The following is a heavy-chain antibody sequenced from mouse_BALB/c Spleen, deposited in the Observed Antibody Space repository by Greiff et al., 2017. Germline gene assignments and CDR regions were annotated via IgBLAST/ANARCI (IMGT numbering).Heavy chain of an antibody. D-gene: IGHD2-14*01. CDR3: ARAYRYDGYFDY. J-gene: IGHJ2*01. V-gene: IGHV5-6-5*01. CDR2: ISSGGST. CDR1: GFTFSSYA. Sequence: DVMLVESGGGLVKPGGSLKLSCAASGFTFSSYAMSWVRQTPEKRLEWVASISSGGSTYYPDSVKGRFTISRDNARNILYLQMSSLRSEDTAMYYCARAYRYDGYFDYWGQGTTLTASS.